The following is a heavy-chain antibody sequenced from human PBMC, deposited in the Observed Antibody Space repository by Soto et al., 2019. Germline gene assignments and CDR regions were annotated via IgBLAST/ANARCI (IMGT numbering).Heavy chain of an antibody. CDR2: IIPIFGTA. V-gene: IGHV1-69*06. CDR1: GGTFSSYA. Sequence: QVQLVQSWAEVKKPGSSVKVSCKASGGTFSSYAISWVRQAPGLGLEWMGGIIPIFGTANYAQKFQGRVTLTADKCTSTAYMELSSLTAEDTGVYSCAREFVVATKYGPRYYYYGMDVWGQGTKVTVSS. CDR3: AREFVVATKYGPRYYYYGMDV. D-gene: IGHD5-12*01. J-gene: IGHJ6*02.